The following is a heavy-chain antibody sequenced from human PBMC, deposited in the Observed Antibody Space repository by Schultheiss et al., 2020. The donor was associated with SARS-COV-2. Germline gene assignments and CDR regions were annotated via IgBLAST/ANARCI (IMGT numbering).Heavy chain of an antibody. CDR2: ISGSGGST. CDR3: AKDGMTTRPYYFDY. Sequence: GGSLRLSCAASGFIFSNAWMGWFRQAPGKGLEWVSAISGSGGSTYYADSVKGRFTISRDNSKNTLYLQMNSLRAEDTAVYYCAKDGMTTRPYYFDYWGQGTLVTVSS. J-gene: IGHJ4*02. V-gene: IGHV3-23*01. CDR1: GFIFSNAW. D-gene: IGHD4-11*01.